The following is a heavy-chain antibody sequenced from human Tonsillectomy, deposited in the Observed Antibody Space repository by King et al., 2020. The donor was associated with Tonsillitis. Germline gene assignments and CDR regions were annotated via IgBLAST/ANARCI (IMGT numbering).Heavy chain of an antibody. D-gene: IGHD3/OR15-3a*01. V-gene: IGHV5-10-1*03. Sequence: EVQLVESGAEGKKPGESLRISCQGSGYAFSTYWIAWVRQMPGKGLQYLGRIDPSDSYTSYSPSFQGHVIISTDNSINTAYLRWSSLKASDSAIYYCARIRGWTPGVFEIWGQGTLVTVSS. CDR1: GYAFSTYW. J-gene: IGHJ3*02. CDR2: IDPSDSYT. CDR3: ARIRGWTPGVFEI.